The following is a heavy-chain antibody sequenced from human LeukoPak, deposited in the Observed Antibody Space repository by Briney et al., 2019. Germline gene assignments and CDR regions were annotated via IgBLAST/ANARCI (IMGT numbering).Heavy chain of an antibody. CDR3: ATLYYGDYGFDY. CDR1: GYTLTELS. D-gene: IGHD4-17*01. Sequence: ASVKVSCKVSGYTLTELSMHWVRQAPGKGLEWMGGFDPEDGETIYAQKFQDRVTMTEDTSTDTAYMELSSLRSEDTAVYYCATLYYGDYGFDYWGQGTLVTVSS. V-gene: IGHV1-24*01. CDR2: FDPEDGET. J-gene: IGHJ4*02.